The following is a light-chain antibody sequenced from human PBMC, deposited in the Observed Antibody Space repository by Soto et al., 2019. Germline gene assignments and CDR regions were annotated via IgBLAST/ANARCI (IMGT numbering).Light chain of an antibody. CDR2: HTS. CDR3: QQYVSSPPGYS. J-gene: IGKJ2*03. Sequence: EIVLTQSPDTLSLSPGERATLSCRASQSVPCNYLAWYQQRPGQAPRLLIYHTSNRATGIPDRFSGSGSGTDFTLIISRLEPEDFAVYYCQQYVSSPPGYSFGQGTKLEIK. V-gene: IGKV3-20*01. CDR1: QSVPCNY.